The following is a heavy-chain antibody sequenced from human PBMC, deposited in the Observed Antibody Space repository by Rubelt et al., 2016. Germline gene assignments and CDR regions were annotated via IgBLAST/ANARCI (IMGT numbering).Heavy chain of an antibody. J-gene: IGHJ4*02. D-gene: IGHD5-12*01. Sequence: QVQLQQWGAGLLKPSETLSLTCAVYGGSFSDYYWTWVRQPPGKGLEWIGHLHPSGIPNYNPSLQSRVAISLDTSNNQFALKLSSVAAADTAVYFCVRGVDPAKTGYWGQGTLVTVSS. CDR1: GGSFSDYY. V-gene: IGHV4-34*01. CDR3: VRGVDPAKTGY. CDR2: LHPSGIP.